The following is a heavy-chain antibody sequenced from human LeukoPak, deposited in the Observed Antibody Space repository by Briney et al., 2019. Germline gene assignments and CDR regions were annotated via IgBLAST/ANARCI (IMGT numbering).Heavy chain of an antibody. Sequence: KPGEPLMICCKGSGYSFSTYWIAWVRQMPGKGLEWMGIIYPGDCDTRDSPSFQGHVTISADKSINTSHPQWGILMAVGTAMYYRARPLVGTGYSSSWYFYYWGQGTLVTVSS. J-gene: IGHJ4*02. CDR3: ARPLVGTGYSSSWYFYY. CDR1: GYSFSTYW. CDR2: IYPGDCDT. D-gene: IGHD6-13*01. V-gene: IGHV5-51*03.